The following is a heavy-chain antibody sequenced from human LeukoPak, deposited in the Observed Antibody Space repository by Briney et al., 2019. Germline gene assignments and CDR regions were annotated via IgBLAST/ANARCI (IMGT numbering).Heavy chain of an antibody. CDR2: INWNGGRT. CDR1: GFTFDDYG. Sequence: GGSLRPSCAASGFTFDDYGIGWVRHAPGKGLEWGSGINWNGGRTGYADSVKGRFTISRDNAKTSLYLQMNSLRAEDTALYHCARHRYPSRQLADNWFDPWGQGTLVTASP. CDR3: ARHRYPSRQLADNWFDP. J-gene: IGHJ5*02. V-gene: IGHV3-20*01. D-gene: IGHD6-13*01.